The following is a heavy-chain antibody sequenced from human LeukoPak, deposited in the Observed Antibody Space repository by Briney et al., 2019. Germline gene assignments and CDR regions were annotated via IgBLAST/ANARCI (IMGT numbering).Heavy chain of an antibody. Sequence: GGSLRLSCAASGFTFSSYAMSWVRQAPGKGLEWVSAISGSGGSTYYADSVKGRFTISRDNSKNTLYLQMNSLRAEDTAVYYCAKDQAGGYCSGGSCSPPYYFDYWGQGTLVTVSS. CDR2: ISGSGGST. CDR3: AKDQAGGYCSGGSCSPPYYFDY. CDR1: GFTFSSYA. J-gene: IGHJ4*02. V-gene: IGHV3-23*01. D-gene: IGHD2-15*01.